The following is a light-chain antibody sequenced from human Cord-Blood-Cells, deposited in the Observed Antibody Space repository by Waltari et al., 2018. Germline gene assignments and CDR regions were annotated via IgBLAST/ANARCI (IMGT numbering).Light chain of an antibody. CDR3: QQYGSSPWT. V-gene: IGKV3-20*01. CDR2: GAS. CDR1: QSVSSSY. Sequence: IVLTQSPGGLSLCSGERATLSCRASQSVSSSYLVWYQQKPGQAPRRLIYGASIRATGIPDRVSGSGSGTDFTLTISRLETEDFAVYYCQQYGSSPWTFGQGTKVEIK. J-gene: IGKJ1*01.